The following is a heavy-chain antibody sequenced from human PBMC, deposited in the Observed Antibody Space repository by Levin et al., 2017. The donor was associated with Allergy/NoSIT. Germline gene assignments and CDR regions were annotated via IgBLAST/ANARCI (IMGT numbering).Heavy chain of an antibody. D-gene: IGHD5/OR15-5a*01. J-gene: IGHJ6*03. Sequence: SETLSLTCTVSGGSISSYYWSWIRQPPGKGLEWIGYIYYSGSTNYNPSLKSRVTISVDTSKNQFSLKLSSVTAADTAVYYCARVSTCCPLYYYYYYMDVWGKGTTVTVSS. CDR2: IYYSGST. CDR1: GGSISSYY. CDR3: ARVSTCCPLYYYYYYMDV. V-gene: IGHV4-59*01.